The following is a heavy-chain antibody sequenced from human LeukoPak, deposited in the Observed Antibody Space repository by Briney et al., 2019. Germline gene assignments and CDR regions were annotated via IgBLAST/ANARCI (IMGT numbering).Heavy chain of an antibody. CDR1: GGSISSYY. V-gene: IGHV4-59*01. CDR3: ARGLTYYDFWSGWEPFDP. Sequence: SSETLSLTCTVSGGSISSYYWSWIRQPPGKGLEWIGYIYYSGSTNYNPSLKSRVTISVDTSKNQFSLKLSSVTAADTAVYYCARGLTYYDFWSGWEPFDPWGQGTLVTVSS. D-gene: IGHD3-3*01. J-gene: IGHJ5*02. CDR2: IYYSGST.